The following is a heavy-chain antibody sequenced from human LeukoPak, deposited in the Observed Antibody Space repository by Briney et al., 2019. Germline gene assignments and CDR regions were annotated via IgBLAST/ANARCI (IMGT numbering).Heavy chain of an antibody. J-gene: IGHJ4*02. CDR3: AKVDSSSSLDY. Sequence: ASVKVSCKASGYTFTSYAMHWVRQAPGQRLEWMGWINVGNGNTKYSQKFQGRVTITRDTSANTAYMELSSLRSEDTAVYYCAKVDSSSSLDYWGQGTLVTVSS. CDR1: GYTFTSYA. V-gene: IGHV1-3*01. D-gene: IGHD6-6*01. CDR2: INVGNGNT.